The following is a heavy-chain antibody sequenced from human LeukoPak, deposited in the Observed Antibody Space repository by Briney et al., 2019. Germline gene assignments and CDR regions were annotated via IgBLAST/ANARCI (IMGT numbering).Heavy chain of an antibody. J-gene: IGHJ4*02. CDR2: ISSGDNIM. V-gene: IGHV3-48*03. D-gene: IGHD1-26*01. CDR3: ARVYSGSSFDY. CDR1: GFTFSTYE. Sequence: PGGSLRLSCAASGFTFSTYEMNWVRQAPGKGLEWVSYISSGDNIMFYADSVKGRFIISRDNAKNSLYLQMNSLRAEDTAVYYCARVYSGSSFDYWGQGTLVTVSS.